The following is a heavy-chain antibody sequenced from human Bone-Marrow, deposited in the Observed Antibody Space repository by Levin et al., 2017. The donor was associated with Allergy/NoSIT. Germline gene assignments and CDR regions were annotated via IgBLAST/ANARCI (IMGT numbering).Heavy chain of an antibody. CDR3: ARGLLWTGVTALFDY. CDR2: INHSGST. D-gene: IGHD3/OR15-3a*01. Sequence: SETLSLTCAVYGGSFSGYYWSWIRQPPGKGLEWIGEINHSGSTNYNPSLKSRVTISVDTSKNQFSLKLSSVTAADTAVYYCARGLLWTGVTALFDYWGQGTLVTVSS. J-gene: IGHJ4*02. CDR1: GGSFSGYY. V-gene: IGHV4-34*01.